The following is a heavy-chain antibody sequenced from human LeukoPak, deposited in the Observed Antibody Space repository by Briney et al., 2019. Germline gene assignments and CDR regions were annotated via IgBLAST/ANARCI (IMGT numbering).Heavy chain of an antibody. CDR1: GGSFSSYV. Sequence: SVKVSCKASGGSFSSYVITWVRQAPGQGLEWMGRIIPVLGVSNFAQKFQGRVTITAEKSTNTAHMELSRLESGDTAVYYCARSPSITGTKNWFDPWGQGTLVTVSS. CDR3: ARSPSITGTKNWFDP. V-gene: IGHV1-69*04. CDR2: IIPVLGVS. J-gene: IGHJ5*02. D-gene: IGHD1-20*01.